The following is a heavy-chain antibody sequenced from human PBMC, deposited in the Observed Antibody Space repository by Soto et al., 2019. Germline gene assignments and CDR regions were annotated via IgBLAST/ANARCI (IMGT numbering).Heavy chain of an antibody. Sequence: PSQTPSLTCAISGDSVSSNSAAWNWIRQSPSRGLEWLGRTYYRSKWYNDYAVYVKSRITINPDTSKNQFSLQLNSVTPEDTAVYYCARGTVIMVYAMRAEYFQHWGQGTLVTVSS. D-gene: IGHD2-8*01. CDR2: TYYRSKWYN. CDR1: GDSVSSNSAA. CDR3: ARGTVIMVYAMRAEYFQH. V-gene: IGHV6-1*01. J-gene: IGHJ1*01.